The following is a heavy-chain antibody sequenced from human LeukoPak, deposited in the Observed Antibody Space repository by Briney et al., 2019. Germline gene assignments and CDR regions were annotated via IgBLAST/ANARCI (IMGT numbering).Heavy chain of an antibody. CDR3: ARAMTTVTTPYLDY. Sequence: GRSLSLSCAASGFTFSSYCMHWVRQAPGKGLEWVAVIWYDGSNKYYADSVKGRFTISRDNSKNTLYLQMNSLRAEDTAVYYCARAMTTVTTPYLDYWGQGTLVTVSS. CDR2: IWYDGSNK. J-gene: IGHJ4*02. D-gene: IGHD4-17*01. CDR1: GFTFSSYC. V-gene: IGHV3-33*01.